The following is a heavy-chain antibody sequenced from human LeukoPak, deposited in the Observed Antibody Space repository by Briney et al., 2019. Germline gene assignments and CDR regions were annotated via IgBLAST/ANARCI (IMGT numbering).Heavy chain of an antibody. CDR3: ARDHPLGHTEMATIGYFDY. V-gene: IGHV3-21*01. Sequence: PGGSLRLSCAASGFTFSSYSMNWVRQAPGKGLEWVSPISSSSSYIYYADSVKGRFTISRDNAKNSLYLQMNSLRAEDTAVYYCARDHPLGHTEMATIGYFDYWGQGTLVTVSS. J-gene: IGHJ4*02. CDR2: ISSSSSYI. CDR1: GFTFSSYS. D-gene: IGHD5-24*01.